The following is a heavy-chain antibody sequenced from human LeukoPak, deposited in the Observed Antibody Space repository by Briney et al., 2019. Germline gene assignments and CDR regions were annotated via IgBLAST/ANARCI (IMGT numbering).Heavy chain of an antibody. CDR1: GGSLSSYY. D-gene: IGHD5-24*01. V-gene: IGHV4-59*01. CDR2: IYYSGST. J-gene: IGHJ3*02. CDR3: AREERWLQKRGPYDAFDI. Sequence: SETLSLTCTVSGGSLSSYYWSWIRQPPGKGLEWIGYIYYSGSTNYNPSLKSRVTISVDTSKNQFSLKLSSVTAADTAVYYCAREERWLQKRGPYDAFDIWGQGTMVTVSS.